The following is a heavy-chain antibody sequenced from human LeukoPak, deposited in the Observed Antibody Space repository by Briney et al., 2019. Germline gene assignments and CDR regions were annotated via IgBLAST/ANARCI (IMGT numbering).Heavy chain of an antibody. CDR2: IIPIFGTA. V-gene: IGHV1-69*05. J-gene: IGHJ5*02. Sequence: ASVKVSCKASGGTFSSYAISWVRQAPGQGLEWMGGIIPIFGTANYAQKFQGRVTMTRDMSTSTVYMELSSLRSEDTAVYYCARDPTSNYASHWFDPWGQGTLVTVSP. D-gene: IGHD4-11*01. CDR3: ARDPTSNYASHWFDP. CDR1: GGTFSSYA.